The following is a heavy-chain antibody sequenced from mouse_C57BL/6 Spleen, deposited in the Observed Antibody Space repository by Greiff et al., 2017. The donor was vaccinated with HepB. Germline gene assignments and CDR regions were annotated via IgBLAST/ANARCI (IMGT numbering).Heavy chain of an antibody. V-gene: IGHV10-1*01. CDR2: IRSKSNNYAT. Sequence: EVKLMESGGGLVQPKGSLKLSCAASGFSFNTYAMNWVRQAPGKGLEWVARIRSKSNNYATYYADSVKDRFTISRDDSESMLYLQMNNLKTEDTAMYYCVRDGYYTTVFDYWGQGTTLTVSS. CDR3: VRDGYYTTVFDY. J-gene: IGHJ2*01. D-gene: IGHD2-3*01. CDR1: GFSFNTYA.